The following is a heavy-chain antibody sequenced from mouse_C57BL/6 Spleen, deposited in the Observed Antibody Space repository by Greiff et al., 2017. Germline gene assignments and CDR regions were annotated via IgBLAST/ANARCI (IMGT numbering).Heavy chain of an antibody. Sequence: VQLQQSGPELVKPGASVKIPCKASGYTFTDYNMDWVKQSHGKSLEWLGDINPNNGGTIYNQKFQGKATLTVDKSYSTAYMELRSLTSEYTAVYYSAICTSFTTVYAMDYWGQGTSVTVSS. D-gene: IGHD1-1*01. CDR1: GYTFTDYN. J-gene: IGHJ4*01. V-gene: IGHV1-18*01. CDR2: INPNNGGT. CDR3: AICTSFTTVYAMDY.